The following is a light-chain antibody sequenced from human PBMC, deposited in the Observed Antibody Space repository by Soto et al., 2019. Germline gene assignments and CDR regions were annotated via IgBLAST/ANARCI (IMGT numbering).Light chain of an antibody. CDR2: GAS. J-gene: IGKJ1*01. Sequence: EIVLTQSPGSLSLSPGQRATLSCRASQSVDTTFFAWYQKKPGQAPRLLIYGASKRATGIPDRFSGSGSGTDFTLIISRVEPDDFAVYYCQQYMSSVTFGQGTKVEIK. CDR1: QSVDTTF. V-gene: IGKV3-20*01. CDR3: QQYMSSVT.